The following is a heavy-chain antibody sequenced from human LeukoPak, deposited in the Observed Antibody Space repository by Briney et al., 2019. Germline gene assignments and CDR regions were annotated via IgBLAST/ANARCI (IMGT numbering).Heavy chain of an antibody. J-gene: IGHJ6*03. V-gene: IGHV1-69*13. CDR2: FIPIFGTA. CDR3: ARSPPGLIYMDV. Sequence: SVKVSCKASGGTFSSYAISLVRQAPGQGFEWMGGFIPIFGTANYAQNFQGRVMITADESTSTAYMELSSLRSEDTAVYYCARSPPGLIYMDVWGKGPRSPSP. D-gene: IGHD2-8*01. CDR1: GGTFSSYA.